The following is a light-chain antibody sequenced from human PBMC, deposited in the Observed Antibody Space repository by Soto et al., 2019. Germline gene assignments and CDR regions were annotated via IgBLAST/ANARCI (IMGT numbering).Light chain of an antibody. V-gene: IGKV1-9*01. CDR3: QQVNSYPIT. Sequence: DIQLTQSPSFLSASVGDRVTITCRASQGISTSLAWYQQKPGKAPKLLTYAASTLQTGVPSRFSGSGSGTEFTLTISSLQAEYFATYYCQQVNSYPITFGQGTRLEIK. CDR2: AAS. J-gene: IGKJ5*01. CDR1: QGISTS.